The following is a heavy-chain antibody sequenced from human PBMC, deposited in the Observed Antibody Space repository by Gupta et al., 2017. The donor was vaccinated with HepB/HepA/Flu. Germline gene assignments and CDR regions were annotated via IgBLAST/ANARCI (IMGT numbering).Heavy chain of an antibody. J-gene: IGHJ4*02. D-gene: IGHD3-10*01. CDR1: GFIFDDYA. Sequence: EVQLVESGGGLVQPGRSLRLSCAVSGFIFDDYAMHWVRQVPGKGLEWVSGITWNSVRRDYADSVKGRFTISRDNAKNSLYLQMNSLRSEDTALYYCVKDFNYDGSSQENYFDKWGQGTLVTVSS. V-gene: IGHV3-9*01. CDR2: ITWNSVRR. CDR3: VKDFNYDGSSQENYFDK.